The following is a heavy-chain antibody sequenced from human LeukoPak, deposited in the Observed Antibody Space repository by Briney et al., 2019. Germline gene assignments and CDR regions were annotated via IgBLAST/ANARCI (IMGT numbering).Heavy chain of an antibody. J-gene: IGHJ3*02. CDR3: AREGLRWGSGAFDI. CDR2: IYYSGST. Sequence: SETLSLTCTVSGGSISSYYWSWIRQPPGKGLEWIGYIYYSGSTNCNPSLKSRVTISVDTPKNQFSLKLSSVTAADTAVYYCAREGLRWGSGAFDIWGQGTMVTVSS. V-gene: IGHV4-59*01. CDR1: GGSISSYY. D-gene: IGHD4-23*01.